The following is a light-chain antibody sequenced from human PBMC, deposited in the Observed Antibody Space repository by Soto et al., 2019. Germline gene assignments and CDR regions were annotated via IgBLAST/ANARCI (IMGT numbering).Light chain of an antibody. V-gene: IGLV2-14*03. CDR3: SSYTSTSTLYV. Sequence: QSALTQPASVSGSPGQSITISCTGTSSDIGGYNYVSWYQQHPGKVPKLIIYDVGNRPSGVSNRFSGSKSGNAASLTISGLQAEDEADYYCSSYTSTSTLYVFGTGTKVTVL. CDR1: SSDIGGYNY. CDR2: DVG. J-gene: IGLJ1*01.